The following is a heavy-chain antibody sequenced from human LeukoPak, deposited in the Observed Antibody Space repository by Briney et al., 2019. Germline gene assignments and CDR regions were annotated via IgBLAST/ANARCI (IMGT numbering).Heavy chain of an antibody. V-gene: IGHV3-23*01. Sequence: GGSLRLSCAASGFTFSSHGMNWVRQAPGKGLEWVSGISPSGGITYYTDSVKGRFTISRDNSKNTLYLQMNSLRAEDTAVYYCAKTYSSSWYSFDPWGQGTLVTVSS. CDR1: GFTFSSHG. CDR3: AKTYSSSWYSFDP. D-gene: IGHD6-13*01. J-gene: IGHJ5*02. CDR2: ISPSGGIT.